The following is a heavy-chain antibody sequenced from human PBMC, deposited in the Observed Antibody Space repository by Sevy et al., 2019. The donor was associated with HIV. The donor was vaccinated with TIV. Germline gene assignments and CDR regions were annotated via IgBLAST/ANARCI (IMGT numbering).Heavy chain of an antibody. J-gene: IGHJ4*02. V-gene: IGHV3-21*01. CDR3: ARGGCTSSSCYLFDY. D-gene: IGHD2-2*01. Sequence: GGSLRLSCVASGFTFSSYTMNWVRQAPGKGLEWVSSISSSSSYIYYACSVKGRFTISRDNAKNSLYLQMNSLRDEDTAVYYCARGGCTSSSCYLFDYWGQGTLVTVSS. CDR1: GFTFSSYT. CDR2: ISSSSSYI.